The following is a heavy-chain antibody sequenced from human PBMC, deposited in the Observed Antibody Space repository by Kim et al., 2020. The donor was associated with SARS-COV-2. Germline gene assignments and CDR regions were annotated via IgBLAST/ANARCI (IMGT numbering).Heavy chain of an antibody. J-gene: IGHJ4*02. CDR2: IKNDGSDI. CDR3: ARDRARTVGVQGRYFDY. Sequence: GGSLRLSCEGSGFTFSTNYMSWVRQAPGKGLEWVANIKNDGSDIDYMDSVRGRFSISRDNAKNSLFLQMNSLRVEDTAIYFCARDRARTVGVQGRYFDYWGQGTLVTVSS. D-gene: IGHD2-8*01. CDR1: GFTFSTNY. V-gene: IGHV3-7*01.